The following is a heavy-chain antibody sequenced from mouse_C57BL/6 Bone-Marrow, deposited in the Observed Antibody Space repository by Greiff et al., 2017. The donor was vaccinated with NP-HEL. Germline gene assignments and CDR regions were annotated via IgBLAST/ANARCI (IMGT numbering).Heavy chain of an antibody. CDR1: GYAFSSSW. J-gene: IGHJ1*03. V-gene: IGHV1-82*01. CDR3: ARRRDPRYWYFDV. Sequence: QVQLQQSGPELVKPGASVKISCKASGYAFSSSWMNWVKQRPGKGLEWIGRIYPGDGDTNYNGKFKGKATLTADKSSSTAYMQLSSLTSEDSAVYFCARRRDPRYWYFDVWGTGTTVTVSS. CDR2: IYPGDGDT.